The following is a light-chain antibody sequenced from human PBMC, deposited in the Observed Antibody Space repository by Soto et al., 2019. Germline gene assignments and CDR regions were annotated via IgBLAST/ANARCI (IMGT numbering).Light chain of an antibody. Sequence: QSVLTQPASGYGSPGQSITISCTGTSSDVGGYNYVSWYQQHPGKAPKLMIYDVSNRPSGVSNRFSGSKSGNTASLTISGLQADDEADYYCRSYTSSSTPYVFGTGTKATVL. J-gene: IGLJ1*01. CDR2: DVS. V-gene: IGLV2-14*01. CDR3: RSYTSSSTPYV. CDR1: SSDVGGYNY.